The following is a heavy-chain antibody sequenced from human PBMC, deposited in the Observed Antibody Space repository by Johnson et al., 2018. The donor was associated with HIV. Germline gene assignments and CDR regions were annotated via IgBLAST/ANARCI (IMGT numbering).Heavy chain of an antibody. CDR2: ISFAGVKK. Sequence: QVRLVESGGGVVQPGRSLSLSCAASGFTFSSYGMAWVRQAPGKGLEWVTVISFAGVKKYYADSVKGRFTISRDNYKGTLYLQMDGLRPEDTAVYYCARGDYDILTGYAFDIWGQGTMVTVSS. V-gene: IGHV3-30*03. CDR1: GFTFSSYG. D-gene: IGHD3-9*01. J-gene: IGHJ3*02. CDR3: ARGDYDILTGYAFDI.